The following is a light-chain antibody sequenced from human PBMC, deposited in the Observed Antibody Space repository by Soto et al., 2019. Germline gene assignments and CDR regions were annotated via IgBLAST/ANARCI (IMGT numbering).Light chain of an antibody. Sequence: QSVLTQPPSVSGAPGQRVTISCTGSSSNIGAGYDVHWYQQLPGTAPKLLIYGNSNRPSGVPDRFSGSKSGTSASLAITGLQAEDEAGYYCQSYDSSLSEDVVFGGGTKLTVL. J-gene: IGLJ2*01. CDR2: GNS. V-gene: IGLV1-40*01. CDR1: SSNIGAGYD. CDR3: QSYDSSLSEDVV.